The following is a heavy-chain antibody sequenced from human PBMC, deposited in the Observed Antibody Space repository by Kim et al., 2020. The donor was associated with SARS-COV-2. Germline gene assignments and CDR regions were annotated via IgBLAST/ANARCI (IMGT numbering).Heavy chain of an antibody. Sequence: GGSLRLSCAASGFTFSDYYMSWIRQAPGKGLEWVSYISSSGSTIYYADSVKGRFTISRDNAKNSLYLQMNSLRAEDTAVYYCARDNSPSPYDFRSGRNWFDPWGQGTLVTVSS. CDR3: ARDNSPSPYDFRSGRNWFDP. D-gene: IGHD3-3*01. CDR1: GFTFSDYY. CDR2: ISSSGSTI. V-gene: IGHV3-11*01. J-gene: IGHJ5*02.